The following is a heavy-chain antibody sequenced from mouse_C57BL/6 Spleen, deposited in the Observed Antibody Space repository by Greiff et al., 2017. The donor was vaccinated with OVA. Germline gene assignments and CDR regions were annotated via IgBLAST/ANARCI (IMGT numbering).Heavy chain of an antibody. CDR2: INPGSGGT. J-gene: IGHJ3*01. CDR1: GYAFTNYL. V-gene: IGHV1-54*01. CDR3: AGCDQAWMAY. Sequence: QVQLMQSGAELVRPGTSVKVSCKASGYAFTNYLIEWVNQRPGQGLEWIGVINPGSGGTNYNEKFKGKATLTADKTTSTAYMQHSSLTSEDSAVYFCAGCDQAWMAYWGQGTLVTVSA.